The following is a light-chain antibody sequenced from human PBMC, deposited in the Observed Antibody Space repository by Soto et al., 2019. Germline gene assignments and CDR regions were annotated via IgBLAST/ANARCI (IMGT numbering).Light chain of an antibody. CDR3: HQRSNWWT. V-gene: IGKV1-39*01. Sequence: DIQMTQSPSSLSASVGDRFTITFRASQNINNYLNWYQQKPGKAPKLMIYAASTLQRGVPSRFSGSGSGTDFTLTISSLEPEDSAVYYCHQRSNWWTFGQGTKVDI. CDR1: QNINNY. CDR2: AAS. J-gene: IGKJ1*01.